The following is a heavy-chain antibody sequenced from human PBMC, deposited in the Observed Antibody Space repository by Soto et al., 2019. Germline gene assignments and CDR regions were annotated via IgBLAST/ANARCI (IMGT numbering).Heavy chain of an antibody. CDR2: ISSSSSYI. V-gene: IGHV3-21*01. J-gene: IGHJ4*02. CDR3: ARDPARWLQFYYFDY. D-gene: IGHD5-12*01. CDR1: GFTFSSYS. Sequence: GGSLRLSCAASGFTFSSYSMNWVRQAPGKGLEWVSSISSSSSYIYYADSVKGRFTISRDNAKNSLYLQMNSLRAEDTAVYYCARDPARWLQFYYFDYWGQGTLVTVSS.